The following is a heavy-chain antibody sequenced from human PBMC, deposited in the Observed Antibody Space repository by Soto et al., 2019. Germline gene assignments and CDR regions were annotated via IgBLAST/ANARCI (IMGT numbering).Heavy chain of an antibody. Sequence: QVQLVQSGAEVKKPGASVKVSCKASGYTFTNYYIHWVRQAPGQGLEWMGIINPTSGSTNYAQKFQGRVTLTYDTSTTTVYMELSVLRSEDTAVLSCSRELAAGDHWGQGTLVTVSS. V-gene: IGHV1-46*01. CDR2: INPTSGST. CDR1: GYTFTNYY. J-gene: IGHJ4*02. CDR3: SRELAAGDH. D-gene: IGHD6-13*01.